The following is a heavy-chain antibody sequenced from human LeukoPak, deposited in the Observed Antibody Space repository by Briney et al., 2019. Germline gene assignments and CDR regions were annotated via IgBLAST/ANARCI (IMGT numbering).Heavy chain of an antibody. D-gene: IGHD3-10*01. CDR1: GFTFSNYG. CDR3: AKVAGSGSYSYPPFDY. CDR2: ISGSGGNT. Sequence: HSGGSLRLSCAASGFTFSNYGMSWVRQAPGMGLEWVSAISGSGGNTYYADSVKGRFTISRDNSKNTLYLQMNSLRAEDTAVYYCAKVAGSGSYSYPPFDYWGQGTLVTVSS. J-gene: IGHJ4*02. V-gene: IGHV3-23*01.